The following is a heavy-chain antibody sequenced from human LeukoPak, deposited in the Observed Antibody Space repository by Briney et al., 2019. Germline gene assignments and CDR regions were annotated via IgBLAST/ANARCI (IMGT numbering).Heavy chain of an antibody. V-gene: IGHV4-59*01. CDR3: ARVTAVAGLGAFDI. CDR2: IYYSGST. Sequence: PSETLCLTCTVSGVSISSYYWSWVRQPPGEGLEWIGYIYYSGSTNYNPSLKSRVTISVDTSKNQFSLKLSSVTAADTAVYYCARVTAVAGLGAFDIWGQGTMVTVSS. CDR1: GVSISSYY. J-gene: IGHJ3*02. D-gene: IGHD6-19*01.